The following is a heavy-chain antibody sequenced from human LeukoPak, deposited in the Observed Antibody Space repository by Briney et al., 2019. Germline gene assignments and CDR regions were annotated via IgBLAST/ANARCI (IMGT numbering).Heavy chain of an antibody. J-gene: IGHJ4*02. CDR2: IYYSGST. Sequence: SENLSLNCTVSGGSISSYYWSWIRQPPGKGLEWIGYIYYSGSTNYNPSLKSRVTISVDTSKNQFSLKLSSLTAADTAVYYCAREGRDGYNLWRRPIDYWGQGTLVTVSS. V-gene: IGHV4-59*01. CDR3: AREGRDGYNLWRRPIDY. D-gene: IGHD5-24*01. CDR1: GGSISSYY.